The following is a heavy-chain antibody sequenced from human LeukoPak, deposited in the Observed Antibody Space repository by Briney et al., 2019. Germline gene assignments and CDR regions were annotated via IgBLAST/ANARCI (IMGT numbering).Heavy chain of an antibody. CDR2: MNPNSGNT. V-gene: IGHV1-8*03. D-gene: IGHD5-18*01. CDR1: GYTFTSYD. Sequence: GASVKVSCKASGYTFTSYDINWVRRATGQGLEWMGWMNPNSGNTGYAQKFQGRGTITRNTSISTAYMELSSLRSEDTAVYYCARGGSWIQLWLAFDIWGQGTMVTVSS. CDR3: ARGGSWIQLWLAFDI. J-gene: IGHJ3*02.